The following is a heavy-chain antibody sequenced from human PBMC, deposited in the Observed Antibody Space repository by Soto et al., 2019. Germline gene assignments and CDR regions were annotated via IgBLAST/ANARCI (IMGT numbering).Heavy chain of an antibody. J-gene: IGHJ4*02. V-gene: IGHV3-9*01. Sequence: EVQLVESGGGLVQPGRSLRLSCAASGFTFDDYAMHWVRQAPGKGLEWVSGISWNSGSIGYADSVKGRFTISRDNAKNSLYLKMNSLRAEDTALYYCAKDGNGELDYFDYWGQGTLVTVSS. CDR2: ISWNSGSI. CDR1: GFTFDDYA. CDR3: AKDGNGELDYFDY.